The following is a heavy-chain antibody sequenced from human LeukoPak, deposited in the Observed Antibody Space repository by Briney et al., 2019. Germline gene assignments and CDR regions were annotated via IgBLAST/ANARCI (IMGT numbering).Heavy chain of an antibody. CDR1: GDSVRSPGYF. CDR3: ARDVAGYSRSFDI. V-gene: IGHV4-61*02. D-gene: IGHD6-13*01. Sequence: SSQTLSLTCTVSGDSVRSPGYFWTWVRQPAGKGLEWIGRIYTSGTYISGSTDYNPSLESRVTISVDTSKNQFSLRLSSVTATDTAMYYCARDVAGYSRSFDIWGQGTMVTVSS. J-gene: IGHJ3*02. CDR2: IYTSGTYISGST.